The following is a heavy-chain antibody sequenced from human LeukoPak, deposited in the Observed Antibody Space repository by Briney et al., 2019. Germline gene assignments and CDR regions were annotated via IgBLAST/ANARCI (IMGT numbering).Heavy chain of an antibody. CDR2: IYYIGNT. CDR3: ARHQGQLWYAFDI. J-gene: IGHJ3*02. V-gene: IGHV4-59*08. D-gene: IGHD5-18*01. Sequence: TSETLSLTCTVSGDSISSYYWSWIRQSPGKGLEWSGYIYYIGNTNYNPSFESRVTTSIDMSKNEISLKLTSVTAADTAVYYCARHQGQLWYAFDIWGQGTRVAVSS. CDR1: GDSISSYY.